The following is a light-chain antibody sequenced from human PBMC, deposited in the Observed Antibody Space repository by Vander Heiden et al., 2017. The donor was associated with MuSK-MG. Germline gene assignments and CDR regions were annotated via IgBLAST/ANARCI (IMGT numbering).Light chain of an antibody. J-gene: IGLJ3*02. Sequence: QSALTQPASVSGSPGQSITISCTGTSSDVGSYNLVSWYQQHPGKAPKLMIYEVCKRPSGVSNRFSGSKSGNTASLTISGLQAEDEADYYCCSYAGSSAWVFGGGTKLTVL. CDR2: EVC. V-gene: IGLV2-23*02. CDR1: SSDVGSYNL. CDR3: CSYAGSSAWV.